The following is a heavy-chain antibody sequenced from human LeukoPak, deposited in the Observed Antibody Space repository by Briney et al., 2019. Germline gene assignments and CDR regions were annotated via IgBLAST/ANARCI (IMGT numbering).Heavy chain of an antibody. CDR1: TFTFSQSW. CDR2: INEDGSRT. J-gene: IGHJ3*02. D-gene: IGHD7-27*01. V-gene: IGHV3-7*01. Sequence: GGPLRLSCVASTFTFSQSWMTWIRQAPGKGLECLANINEDGSRTDYVDSVRGRFTISRDNAKNSLYLEMNSLRDEDTAVYYCARDPAWGAFDIWGQGTMVTVSS. CDR3: ARDPAWGAFDI.